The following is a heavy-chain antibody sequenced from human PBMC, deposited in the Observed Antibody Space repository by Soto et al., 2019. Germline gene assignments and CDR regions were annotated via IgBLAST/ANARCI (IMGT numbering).Heavy chain of an antibody. CDR3: AKVRYSSPMGYYYGMDV. Sequence: SVKVSCKAARVAFSKFIVTWVRQAPGLGLEWVGGIIPIFGTANYAQKFQGRVTITADESTSTSYMEVDNLRSEDTAVYYCAKVRYSSPMGYYYGMDVWGQGTTVTVYS. J-gene: IGHJ6*02. D-gene: IGHD6-19*01. V-gene: IGHV1-69*13. CDR1: RVAFSKFI. CDR2: IIPIFGTA.